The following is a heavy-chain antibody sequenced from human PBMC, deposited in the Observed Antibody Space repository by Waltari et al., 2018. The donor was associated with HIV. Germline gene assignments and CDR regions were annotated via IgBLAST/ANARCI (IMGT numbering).Heavy chain of an antibody. D-gene: IGHD1-26*01. J-gene: IGHJ4*02. CDR3: ARGGVGATGNFDY. V-gene: IGHV4-38-2*02. CDR2: FLHSGNT. Sequence: QVQLQESGPGLVKPSETLSLTCTVSGYSIRRGYYWGWIRQPPGKGLAWIGSFLHSGNTYFNPSLKSRVTISVDTSKTHFSLKLTSVTAADTAVYYCARGGVGATGNFDYWGQGALVTVSS. CDR1: GYSIRRGYY.